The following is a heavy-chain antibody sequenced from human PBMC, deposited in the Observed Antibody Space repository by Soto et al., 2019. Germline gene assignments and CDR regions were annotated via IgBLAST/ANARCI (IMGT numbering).Heavy chain of an antibody. CDR3: ARDIISVYGGNSGFDY. CDR1: GFTFSSCW. CDR2: IKQDGSEK. D-gene: IGHD2-21*02. J-gene: IGHJ4*02. Sequence: EVQLVESGGGLVQPGGSLRLSCAASGFTFSSCWMSWVRQAPGKGLEWVANIKQDGSEKYYVDSVKGRFTISRDNAKNSLYLQMNSLRAEDTAVYYCARDIISVYGGNSGFDYWGQGTLVTVSS. V-gene: IGHV3-7*01.